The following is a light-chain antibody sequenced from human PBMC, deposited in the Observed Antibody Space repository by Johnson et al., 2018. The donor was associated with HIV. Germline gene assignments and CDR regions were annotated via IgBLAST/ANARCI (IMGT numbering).Light chain of an antibody. Sequence: QSVLTQPPSVSAAPGQKVTISCSGSSSNIGNNYVSWYQQLPGTAPKLLICENNKRPSGIPDRFSGSKSGTSATLGITGLQTGDEADYYCGTWDSSPGAGHIFGTGTKVTVL. J-gene: IGLJ1*01. CDR2: ENN. CDR3: GTWDSSPGAGHI. CDR1: SSNIGNNY. V-gene: IGLV1-51*02.